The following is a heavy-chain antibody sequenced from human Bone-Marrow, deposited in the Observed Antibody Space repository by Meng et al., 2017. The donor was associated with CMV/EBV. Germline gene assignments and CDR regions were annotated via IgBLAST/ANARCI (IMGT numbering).Heavy chain of an antibody. CDR3: ARDSAATQTQNYYYYGMDV. CDR2: IYYSGST. D-gene: IGHD2-15*01. V-gene: IGHV4-59*01. CDR1: GGSISSYY. Sequence: SETLSLTCTASGGSISSYYWSWIRQPPGKGLEWIGYIYYSGSTNYNPSLKSRVTISVDTSKNQFSLKLSSVTAADTAVYYCARDSAATQTQNYYYYGMDVWGQGTTVTVSS. J-gene: IGHJ6*02.